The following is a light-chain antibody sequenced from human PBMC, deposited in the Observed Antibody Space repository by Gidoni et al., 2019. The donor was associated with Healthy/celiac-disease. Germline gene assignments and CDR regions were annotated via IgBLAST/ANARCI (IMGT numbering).Light chain of an antibody. CDR1: NIGSKS. CDR3: QVWDSSSEVV. Sequence: SYVLTQPPSVSVAPGQTARITCGGNNIGSKSVPWYQQKPGQAPVLVVYDDSDRPSGIPGRFSGSNSGNTATLTISRVEAGDEADYYCQVWDSSSEVVFGGGTKLTVL. J-gene: IGLJ2*01. CDR2: DDS. V-gene: IGLV3-21*02.